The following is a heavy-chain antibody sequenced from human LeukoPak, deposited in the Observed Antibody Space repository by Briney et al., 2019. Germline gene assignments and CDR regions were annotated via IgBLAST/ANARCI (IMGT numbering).Heavy chain of an antibody. V-gene: IGHV3-74*01. CDR3: ARDTRNTGTYYDFWSGYQSTDAFDI. Sequence: PGGSLRLSCAASGFTFSSYWMHWVRQAPGKGLVWVSRINSDGSSTSYADSVKGRFTISRDNAKNTPYLQMNSLRAEDTAVYYCARDTRNTGTYYDFWSGYQSTDAFDIWGQGTMVTVSS. D-gene: IGHD3-3*01. CDR2: INSDGSST. J-gene: IGHJ3*02. CDR1: GFTFSSYW.